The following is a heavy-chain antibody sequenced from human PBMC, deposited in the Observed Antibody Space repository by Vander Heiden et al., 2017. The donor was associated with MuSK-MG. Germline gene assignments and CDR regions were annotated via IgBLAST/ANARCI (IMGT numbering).Heavy chain of an antibody. CDR1: GGSFSGYY. J-gene: IGHJ6*02. V-gene: IGHV4-34*01. CDR3: ARGWNGYCSSTSCYFLQRKYGMDV. Sequence: QVQLQQWGAGLLKPSETLSLTCAVYGGSFSGYYWSWIRQPPGKGLEGIGEINHSGSTNYNPSLKSRVTISVDTSKNQFSLKLSSVTAADTAVYYCARGWNGYCSSTSCYFLQRKYGMDVWGQGTTVTVAS. CDR2: INHSGST. D-gene: IGHD2-2*03.